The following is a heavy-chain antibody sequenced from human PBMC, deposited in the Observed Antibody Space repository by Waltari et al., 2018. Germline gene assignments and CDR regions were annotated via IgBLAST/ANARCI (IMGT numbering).Heavy chain of an antibody. J-gene: IGHJ4*02. Sequence: QLQLQESGPGLVKPSETLSLTCTVSGGSISSSSYYWGWIRQPPGQGLEWIGSIYYSGSTYYNPSLKSRVTISVDTSKNQFSLKLSSVTAADTAVYYCARALALAYCGGDCYSGDYFDYWGQGTLVTVSS. CDR2: IYYSGST. D-gene: IGHD2-21*01. CDR1: GGSISSSSYY. V-gene: IGHV4-39*01. CDR3: ARALALAYCGGDCYSGDYFDY.